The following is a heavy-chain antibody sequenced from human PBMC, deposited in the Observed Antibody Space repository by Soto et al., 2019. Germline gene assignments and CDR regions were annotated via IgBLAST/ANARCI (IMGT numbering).Heavy chain of an antibody. CDR2: IRSKAYGGTT. V-gene: IGHV3-49*03. D-gene: IGHD3-9*01. J-gene: IGHJ3*02. CDR3: TRDTPPPRYFDWFNDAFDI. CDR1: GFTFGDYA. Sequence: PGGSLRLSCTASGFTFGDYAMSWFRQAPGKGLEWVGFIRSKAYGGTTEYAASVKGRFTISRDDSKSIAYLQMNSLKTEDTAVYYCTRDTPPPRYFDWFNDAFDIWGQGTMVTVSS.